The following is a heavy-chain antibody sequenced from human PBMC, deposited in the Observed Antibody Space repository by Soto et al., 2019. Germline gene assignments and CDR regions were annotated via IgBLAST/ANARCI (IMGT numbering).Heavy chain of an antibody. CDR3: AKVTYYDFWSGHPTPYYFDY. CDR1: GFTFSSYA. D-gene: IGHD3-3*01. J-gene: IGHJ4*02. V-gene: IGHV3-23*01. Sequence: GGSLRLSCAASGFTFSSYAMSWVRQAPGKGLEWVSAISGSGGSTYYADSVKGRFTISRDNSKNTLYLQMNSLRAEDTAVYYCAKVTYYDFWSGHPTPYYFDYWGQGTRVTVSS. CDR2: ISGSGGST.